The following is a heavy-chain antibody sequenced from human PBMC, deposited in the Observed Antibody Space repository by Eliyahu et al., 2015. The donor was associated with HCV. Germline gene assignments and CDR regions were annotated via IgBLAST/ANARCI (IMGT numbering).Heavy chain of an antibody. CDR3: ANLVIASRAESRYGMDV. J-gene: IGHJ6*02. V-gene: IGHV3-30*18. CDR2: ISYDGSNK. D-gene: IGHD3-16*02. Sequence: QVQLVXSGGGVXQPGRSLRLSCXASGFTFSSYGXHWVRQAPGKGXEXVAVISYDGSNKYYADSVKGRFTISRDNSKNTLYLQMNSLRAEDTAVYYCANLVIASRAESRYGMDVWGQGTTVTVSS. CDR1: GFTFSSYG.